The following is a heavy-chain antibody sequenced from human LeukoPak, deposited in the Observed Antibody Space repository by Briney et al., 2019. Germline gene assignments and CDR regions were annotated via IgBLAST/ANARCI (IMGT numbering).Heavy chain of an antibody. Sequence: GGSLRLSCAASGFTFSSYATHWVRQAPGKGLEWVAVISNDGSNKYYADSVKGRFTISRDNSKNTLYLQMSSLRAVDTAVYYCARAPRGKQSYFDYWGQGTLVTVSS. J-gene: IGHJ4*02. D-gene: IGHD3-16*01. CDR2: ISNDGSNK. CDR1: GFTFSSYA. V-gene: IGHV3-30-3*01. CDR3: ARAPRGKQSYFDY.